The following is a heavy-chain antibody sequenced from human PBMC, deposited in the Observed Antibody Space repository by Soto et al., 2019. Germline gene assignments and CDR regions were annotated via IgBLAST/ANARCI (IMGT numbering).Heavy chain of an antibody. CDR2: IFYSGST. V-gene: IGHV4-59*01. D-gene: IGHD3-10*01. J-gene: IGHJ4*02. CDR1: GVSISSYF. Sequence: SETLSLTCTVSGVSISSYFWIWIRQPPGKGLEWIGYIFYSGSTNYNPSLKSRVTMSLDTSKNQFSLKLVSVTPADTAVYYCAREGISGSYYFDFWGQGTPVTVSS. CDR3: AREGISGSYYFDF.